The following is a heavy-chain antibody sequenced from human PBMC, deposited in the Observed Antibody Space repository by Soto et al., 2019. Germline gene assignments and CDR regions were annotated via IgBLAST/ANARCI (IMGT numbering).Heavy chain of an antibody. CDR3: AKTFGSNWLLDY. D-gene: IGHD1-1*01. CDR1: GFTFSDYA. Sequence: EVQLLESGGGLVQPGGSLRLSCAGSGFTFSDYALSWVRQAPGKGLEWVSAMSGSGGSIYYADFVKGRFTISRDNSKNTVYLQMSSLRGEDTAIYYCAKTFGSNWLLDYWGRGTLVTVSS. CDR2: MSGSGGSI. J-gene: IGHJ4*02. V-gene: IGHV3-23*01.